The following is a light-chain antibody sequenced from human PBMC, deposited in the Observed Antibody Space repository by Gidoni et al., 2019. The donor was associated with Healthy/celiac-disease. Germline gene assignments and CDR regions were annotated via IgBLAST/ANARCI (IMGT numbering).Light chain of an antibody. Sequence: EIVLTQSPATLSLSPGESATLSCRASQSVSSYLAWYQQKPGQAPRLLIYDASNRATGIPARFSGSGSWTDFTLTISSLEPEDFAVYYCQQRSNWYTFGQGTKLEIK. CDR3: QQRSNWYT. V-gene: IGKV3-11*01. CDR1: QSVSSY. CDR2: DAS. J-gene: IGKJ2*01.